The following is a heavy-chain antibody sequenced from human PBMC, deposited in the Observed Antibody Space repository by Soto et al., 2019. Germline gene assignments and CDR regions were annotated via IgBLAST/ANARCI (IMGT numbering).Heavy chain of an antibody. CDR2: INPNSGGA. Sequence: ASVKVSCKASGYTFTGYYMHWVRQAPGQGLEWMGWINPNSGGANYAQKFQGRVTMTRDTSISTAYMELSRLRSDDTAVYYCASPAGYGDSIYGMDVWGQGPTVTISS. CDR1: GYTFTGYY. CDR3: ASPAGYGDSIYGMDV. J-gene: IGHJ6*02. V-gene: IGHV1-2*02. D-gene: IGHD4-17*01.